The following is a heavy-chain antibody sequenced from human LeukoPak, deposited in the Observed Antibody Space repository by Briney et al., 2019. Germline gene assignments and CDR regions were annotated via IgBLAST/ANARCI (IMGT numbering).Heavy chain of an antibody. V-gene: IGHV4-59*01. J-gene: IGHJ6*03. CDR3: ARGRSSMVRGYYYYYMDV. CDR2: IYYSGST. CDR1: GGSLSSYY. D-gene: IGHD3-10*01. Sequence: PSETLSLTCTVSGGSLSSYYWNWIRQPAGKGLEWIGYIYYSGSTNYNPSLKSRVTISVDTSKNQFSLKLSSVTAADTAVYYCARGRSSMVRGYYYYYMDVWGKGTTVTISS.